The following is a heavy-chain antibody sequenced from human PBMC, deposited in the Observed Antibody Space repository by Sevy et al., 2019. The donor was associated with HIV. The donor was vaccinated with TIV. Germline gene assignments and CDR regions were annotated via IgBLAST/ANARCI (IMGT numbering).Heavy chain of an antibody. Sequence: GGSLRLSCAASGFTFSSYGMHWVRQAPGKGLEWVAFIRYDGNNKYYADSVKGRFTISRDNSKNTLYLQMNSLRAEDTAVYYCAKDIDYDFWSGYYGNYYYYYGMDVWGQGTTVTVSS. CDR3: AKDIDYDFWSGYYGNYYYYYGMDV. J-gene: IGHJ6*02. D-gene: IGHD3-3*01. CDR1: GFTFSSYG. CDR2: IRYDGNNK. V-gene: IGHV3-30*02.